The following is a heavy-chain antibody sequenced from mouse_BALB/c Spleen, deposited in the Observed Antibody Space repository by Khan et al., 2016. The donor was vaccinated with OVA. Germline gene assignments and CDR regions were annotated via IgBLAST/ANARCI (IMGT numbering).Heavy chain of an antibody. CDR3: ARQRGIYDGPFDY. CDR1: GFTFNNYA. Sequence: EVELVESGGGLVKPGGSLKLSCAASGFTFNNYAMSWVRQTPEKRLEWVATVSSGGSYTYYPDSVKGRFTISRDNAKNTLYMKMSSLRSEDSAMYYCARQRGIYDGPFDYLGQGTTLTVSS. CDR2: VSSGGSYT. D-gene: IGHD2-3*01. J-gene: IGHJ2*01. V-gene: IGHV5-9-3*01.